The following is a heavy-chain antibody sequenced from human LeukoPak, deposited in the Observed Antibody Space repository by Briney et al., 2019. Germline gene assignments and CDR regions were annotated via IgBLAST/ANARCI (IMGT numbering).Heavy chain of an antibody. V-gene: IGHV4-39*07. CDR3: ARVEDYDILTGPRFDP. J-gene: IGHJ5*02. D-gene: IGHD3-9*01. Sequence: PGGSLRLSCAASGLTFNTYSMNWVRQAPGKGLEWIGSIYYSGSTYYNPSLKSRVTISVDTSKNQFSLKLSSVTAADTAVYYCARVEDYDILTGPRFDPWGQGTLVTVSS. CDR2: IYYSGST. CDR1: GLTFNTYS.